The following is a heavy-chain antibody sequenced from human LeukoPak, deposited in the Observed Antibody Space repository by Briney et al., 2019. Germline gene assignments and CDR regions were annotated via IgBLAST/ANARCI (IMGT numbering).Heavy chain of an antibody. Sequence: PLETLSLTCTVSGGSISSDWYWGWVRQPPGNGLQWIGAIYRNGDTYYNPSLKSRVTISLDTSKNQFSLRLNSVTAADTAVYYCARAKRDYYDNSGYESYYYFMDVWGKGTTVTVSS. V-gene: IGHV4-38-2*02. D-gene: IGHD3-22*01. CDR1: GGSISSDWY. CDR3: ARAKRDYYDNSGYESYYYFMDV. J-gene: IGHJ6*03. CDR2: IYRNGDT.